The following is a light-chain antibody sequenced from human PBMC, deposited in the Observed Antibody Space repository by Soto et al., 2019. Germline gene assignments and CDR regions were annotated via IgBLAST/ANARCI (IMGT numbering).Light chain of an antibody. CDR3: QQRSNWPMYT. CDR2: DTS. V-gene: IGKV3-11*01. CDR1: QTVSSH. Sequence: EVVLTQSPATLSLSPGARATLSCRASQTVSSHFAWYQQKPGQAPRLLIYDTSNMATGVPARFGVTGSGTDFTLTICSLEPEDFAVYYCQQRSNWPMYTFGQGTMLEI. J-gene: IGKJ2*01.